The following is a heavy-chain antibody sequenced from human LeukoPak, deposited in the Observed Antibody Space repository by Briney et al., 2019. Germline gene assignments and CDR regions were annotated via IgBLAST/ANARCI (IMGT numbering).Heavy chain of an antibody. Sequence: GTSVTLSCKASASAFPYYGVQWVRQAPAPTHDWMGWINAGNGDDTKYSQKFQARHTMTTDTSATTVYMELNSLRSEDTAVYYCARSGSNWSCDSWGQGTLVTVSS. D-gene: IGHD6-13*01. CDR1: ASAFPYYG. V-gene: IGHV1-3*01. CDR3: ARSGSNWSCDS. CDR2: INAGNGDDT. J-gene: IGHJ4*02.